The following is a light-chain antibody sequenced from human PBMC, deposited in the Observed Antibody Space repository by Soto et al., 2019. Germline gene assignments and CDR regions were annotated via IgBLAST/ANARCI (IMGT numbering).Light chain of an antibody. CDR2: AAS. CDR1: QTVSSSF. V-gene: IGKV3-20*01. Sequence: EIVLTQAPATLSLSPGERATLSCIASQTVSSSFLAWYQQTPGQAPRLLIYAASSRATGIPDRFSGSGSGTDFTLTISRLEPEDFAVYYWQQYGNSPQTFGQGTKVDIK. J-gene: IGKJ1*01. CDR3: QQYGNSPQT.